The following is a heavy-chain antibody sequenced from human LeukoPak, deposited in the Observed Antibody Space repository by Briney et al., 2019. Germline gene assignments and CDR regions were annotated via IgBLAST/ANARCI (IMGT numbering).Heavy chain of an antibody. CDR1: GGTFSSYA. CDR2: IIPILGIA. J-gene: IGHJ4*02. D-gene: IGHD6-13*01. Sequence: SVKVSCKASGGTFSSYAISWVRQAPGQGLEWMGRIIPILGIANCAQKFQGRVTITADKSTSTAYMELSSLRSEDTAVYYCARDGGYSSSWYAYYFDYWGQGTLVTVSS. CDR3: ARDGGYSSSWYAYYFDY. V-gene: IGHV1-69*04.